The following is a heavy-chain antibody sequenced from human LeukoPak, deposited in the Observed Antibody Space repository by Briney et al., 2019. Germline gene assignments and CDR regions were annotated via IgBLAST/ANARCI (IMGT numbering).Heavy chain of an antibody. V-gene: IGHV1-2*02. J-gene: IGHJ3*02. CDR2: INPNSGGT. CDR3: ARDRGYYDSSGYYSPRAFDI. CDR1: GYTFTGYY. D-gene: IGHD3-22*01. Sequence: ASVKVSCKASGYTFTGYYMHWVRQAPGQGLEWMGWINPNSGGTNYAQKFQGRVTMTRDTSISTAYMELSRLRSDDTAVYYCARDRGYYDSSGYYSPRAFDIWGQGTMVTVSS.